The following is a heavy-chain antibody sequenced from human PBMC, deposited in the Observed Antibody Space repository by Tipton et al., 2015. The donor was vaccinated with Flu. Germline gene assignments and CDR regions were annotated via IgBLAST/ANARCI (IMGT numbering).Heavy chain of an antibody. CDR1: GYSISSGYY. CDR2: IYHSGST. V-gene: IGHV4-38-2*02. D-gene: IGHD6-19*01. Sequence: TLSLTCTVSGYSISSGYYWGWIRQPPGKGLEWIGSIYHSGSTYYNPSLKSRVTISVDTSKNQFSLKLSSVTAADTAVYYCARDRGGHSSGWKGPFDYWGQGTLVTVSS. CDR3: ARDRGGHSSGWKGPFDY. J-gene: IGHJ4*02.